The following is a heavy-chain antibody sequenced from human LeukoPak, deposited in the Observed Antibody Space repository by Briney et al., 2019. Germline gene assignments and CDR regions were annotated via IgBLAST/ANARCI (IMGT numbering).Heavy chain of an antibody. Sequence: ASVKVSCKTSGYTFNSYGISWVRQAPGQGLEWMGWISTYTGNTNYAQKLQGRVTMTTDTSTSTAYMELRSLRSDDTAVYYCARDWGWGSFDYWGQGTLVTVSS. V-gene: IGHV1-18*01. D-gene: IGHD3-16*01. CDR3: ARDWGWGSFDY. CDR1: GYTFNSYG. J-gene: IGHJ4*02. CDR2: ISTYTGNT.